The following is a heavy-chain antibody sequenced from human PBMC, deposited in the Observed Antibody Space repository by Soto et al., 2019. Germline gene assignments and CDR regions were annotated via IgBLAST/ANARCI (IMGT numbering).Heavy chain of an antibody. D-gene: IGHD6-13*01. Sequence: ASVKVSCEASGYTFTDYTMHWVRQAPGQRLEWMGWINTGNGNTKYSQKFQGRVTITRDTSASTAYMELSSLRSEDTALYYCARDSRSWYSNWFDPWGQGTQVTVSS. CDR2: INTGNGNT. CDR3: ARDSRSWYSNWFDP. CDR1: GYTFTDYT. J-gene: IGHJ5*02. V-gene: IGHV1-3*04.